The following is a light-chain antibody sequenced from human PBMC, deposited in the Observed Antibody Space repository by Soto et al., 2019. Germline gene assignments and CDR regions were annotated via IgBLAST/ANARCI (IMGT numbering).Light chain of an antibody. J-gene: IGKJ5*01. CDR3: QHYDSLPIT. Sequence: EVVLTQSPGTLSLSPGERATLSCRASQSISQSLAWYQQRPGQSPRLLIYGASSRATGIPDRFSGSGSGTDFTLTISRLEPEDFAVFYCQHYDSLPITFGQGTRLEIK. CDR2: GAS. V-gene: IGKV3-20*01. CDR1: QSISQS.